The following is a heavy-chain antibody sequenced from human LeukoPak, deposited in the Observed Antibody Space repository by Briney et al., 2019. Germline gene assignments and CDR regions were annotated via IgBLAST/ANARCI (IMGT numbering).Heavy chain of an antibody. CDR3: ARDLYRGGPDS. V-gene: IGHV3-7*01. J-gene: IGHJ4*02. D-gene: IGHD3-10*01. CDR1: GFSFSTYW. CDR2: IKQDGSEK. Sequence: GGSLRLSCAASGFSFSTYWMSWVRRAPGNGLEWVANIKQDGSEKYYVDSVKGRFTISRDNAKNSLYLQLNSLRAEDTAVYYCARDLYRGGPDSWGQGTLVTVSS.